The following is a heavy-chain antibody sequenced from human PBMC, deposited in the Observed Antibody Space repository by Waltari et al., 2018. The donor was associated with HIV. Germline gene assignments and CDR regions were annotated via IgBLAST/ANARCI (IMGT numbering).Heavy chain of an antibody. J-gene: IGHJ3*01. D-gene: IGHD1-26*01. CDR2: IKEDGTAK. V-gene: IGHV3-7*01. CDR3: ARLVYTGSYIDSFHV. CDR1: GFNFRNYW. Sequence: EVQLVESGGGLVQRGGSGSISCAASGFNFRNYWMNWVGQTPTTGLGWLANIKEDGTAKYSVDSVNGLFTISRYNATNSLCLQMNSLRVDDTAVYYCARLVYTGSYIDSFHVWGQVTKATVSS.